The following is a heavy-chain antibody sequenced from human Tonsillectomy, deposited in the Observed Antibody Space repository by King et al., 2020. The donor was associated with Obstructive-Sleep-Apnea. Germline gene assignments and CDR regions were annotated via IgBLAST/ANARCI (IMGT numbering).Heavy chain of an antibody. CDR3: ANQPNSYGSRGFDS. CDR1: GFTFDDYA. Sequence: QLVQSGGGLVQPGRSLRLSCAASGFTFDDYAMHWVRQAPGKGLEWVSGISWNSGSIVYADSVKGRFTISRDNAKNSLYLQMNSLRAEDTALYYCANQPNSYGSRGFDSWGQGTLVTVSS. D-gene: IGHD5-18*01. V-gene: IGHV3-9*01. J-gene: IGHJ4*02. CDR2: ISWNSGSI.